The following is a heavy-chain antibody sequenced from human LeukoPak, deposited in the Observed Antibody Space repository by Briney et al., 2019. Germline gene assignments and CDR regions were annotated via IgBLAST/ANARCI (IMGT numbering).Heavy chain of an antibody. CDR1: TGSIGRDY. D-gene: IGHD6-19*01. J-gene: IGHJ4*02. V-gene: IGHV4-59*01. CDR3: ARTTSSGWSRFFDF. CDR2: VYCNGNT. Sequence: SETLSLTCTLSTGSIGRDYWSWIRQPPGKGLEWIGYVYCNGNTIYNPSLKSRVTISVDTSKNQFSLNVTSVTAADTAVYYCARTTSSGWSRFFDFWSQGSLVTVSS.